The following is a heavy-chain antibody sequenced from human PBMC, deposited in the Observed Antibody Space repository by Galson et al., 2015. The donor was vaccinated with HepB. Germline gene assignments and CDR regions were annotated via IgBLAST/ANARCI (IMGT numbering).Heavy chain of an antibody. CDR2: ISYDGSNK. Sequence: SLRLSCAASGFTFSSYGMHWVRQAPGKGLEWVAVISYDGSNKYYADSVKGRITISRDNSKNTLYLQMNSLRAEDTAVYYCAKGGSYPHRPLNYYYYYGMDVWGQGTTVTVSS. V-gene: IGHV3-30*18. CDR3: AKGGSYPHRPLNYYYYYGMDV. J-gene: IGHJ6*02. D-gene: IGHD1-26*01. CDR1: GFTFSSYG.